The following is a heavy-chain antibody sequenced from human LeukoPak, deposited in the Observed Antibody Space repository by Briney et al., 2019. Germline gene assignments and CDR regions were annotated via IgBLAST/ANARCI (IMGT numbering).Heavy chain of an antibody. J-gene: IGHJ4*02. CDR1: GFTSSSYA. CDR3: AKAAAAPGFDF. V-gene: IGHV3-23*01. D-gene: IGHD6-13*01. CDR2: VSGSGDRM. Sequence: GGSLRLSCAASGFTSSSYALNWVRQAPGKGLEWAATVSGSGDRMYHADSVKGRFTISRDNSKNTIYLQMNSLRAEDTALYYCAKAAAAPGFDFWGQGTLVTVSS.